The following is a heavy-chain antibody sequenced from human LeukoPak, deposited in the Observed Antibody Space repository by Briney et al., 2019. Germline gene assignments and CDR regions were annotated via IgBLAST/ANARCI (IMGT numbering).Heavy chain of an antibody. CDR2: IYTSGST. Sequence: PSETLSLTCTVSGGSISSYYWSWIRQPAGKGLEWIGRIYTSGSTNYNSSLKSRATISVDTSKNQFSLKLSSVTAADTAVYYCARVVPDFGDYYYYMDVWGKGTTVTVSS. D-gene: IGHD3-16*01. CDR1: GGSISSYY. CDR3: ARVVPDFGDYYYYMDV. V-gene: IGHV4-4*07. J-gene: IGHJ6*03.